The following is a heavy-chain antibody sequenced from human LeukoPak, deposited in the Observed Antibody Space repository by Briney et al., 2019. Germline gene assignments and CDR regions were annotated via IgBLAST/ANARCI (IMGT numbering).Heavy chain of an antibody. Sequence: SETLSLTCTVSGGSISTYYWSWIRQPPGKGLEWIGSIYHSGSTYYNPSLKSRVTISVDKSKNQFSLKLSSVTAADTAVYYCARSTYYYDSSGYYPFDYWGQGTLVTVSS. CDR2: IYHSGST. J-gene: IGHJ4*02. CDR1: GGSISTYY. V-gene: IGHV4-59*04. D-gene: IGHD3-22*01. CDR3: ARSTYYYDSSGYYPFDY.